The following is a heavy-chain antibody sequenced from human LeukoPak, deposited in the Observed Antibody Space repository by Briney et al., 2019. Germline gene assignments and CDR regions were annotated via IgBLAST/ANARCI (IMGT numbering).Heavy chain of an antibody. Sequence: PGGSLRLSCGASGLTVSSYAMSWVRQAPGKGLEWVSTIIGSAVNTYYADSVKGRFTISRHSSKNTLYLQMNSLRAEDTAVYYCARVGDEVAYTRGYLDYWGQGTLVTVSS. V-gene: IGHV3-23*01. CDR1: GLTVSSYA. D-gene: IGHD3-16*01. CDR3: ARVGDEVAYTRGYLDY. J-gene: IGHJ4*02. CDR2: IIGSAVNT.